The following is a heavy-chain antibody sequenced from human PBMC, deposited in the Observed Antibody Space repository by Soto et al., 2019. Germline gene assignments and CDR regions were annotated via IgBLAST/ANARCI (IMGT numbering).Heavy chain of an antibody. CDR2: THYTGST. V-gene: IGHV4-30-4*01. J-gene: IGHJ4*02. CDR3: ARNFYDYVWGSYRYDY. CDR1: GGSISGGDYY. Sequence: SETLSLTCTVSGGSISGGDYYWSWIRQPPGKGLEWIGNTHYTGSTHYNPPLKSRATNSVDTSKNQFSLKLSSVTAADTAMYYCARNFYDYVWGSYRYDYWGQGALVTVSS. D-gene: IGHD3-16*02.